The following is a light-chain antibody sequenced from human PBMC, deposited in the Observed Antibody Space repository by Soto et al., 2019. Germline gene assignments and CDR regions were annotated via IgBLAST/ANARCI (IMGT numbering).Light chain of an antibody. V-gene: IGKV3-20*01. Sequence: EIVLTQSPGTLSLSPGERVTLSCGTSQRLSTNYLAGYQQKPGQAPRLLIYDASSRATGIPDRFSGSGSGTDFTLTISRLEPEDFALYFCQQYDTSPWTFGQGTKVDIK. CDR2: DAS. J-gene: IGKJ1*01. CDR3: QQYDTSPWT. CDR1: QRLSTNY.